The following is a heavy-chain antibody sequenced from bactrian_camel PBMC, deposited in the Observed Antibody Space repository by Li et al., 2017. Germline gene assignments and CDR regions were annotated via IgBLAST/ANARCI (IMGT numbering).Heavy chain of an antibody. V-gene: IGHV3S31*01. Sequence: DVQLVESGGGLVQPGGSLILSCAASGFTFSTYAMSWVRQAPGKEREEVAAICTGEGRAYYHDSENDSGKGRFTISRDNAKNTLYLQMNSLKPDDTAVYSCAAVTTIGCPAEPLREEDYRYWGQGTQVTVS. CDR3: AAVTTIGCPAEPLREEDYRY. J-gene: IGHJ4*01. D-gene: IGHD2*01. CDR1: GFTFSTYA. CDR2: ICTGEGRA.